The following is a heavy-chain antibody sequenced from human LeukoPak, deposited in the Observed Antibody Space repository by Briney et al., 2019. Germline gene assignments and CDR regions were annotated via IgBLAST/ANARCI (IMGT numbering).Heavy chain of an antibody. CDR3: ARGDYGDYRIFYTLFDF. D-gene: IGHD4-17*01. Sequence: GESLKISCKASGYSFTTYWIGWGRQMPGKGLEWMGIIYPGDSDTRHSPSFQGQVTISADRSISTAYLQWSSLKASDTAMYYCARGDYGDYRIFYTLFDFWGQGTLVTVSS. V-gene: IGHV5-51*01. CDR2: IYPGDSDT. CDR1: GYSFTTYW. J-gene: IGHJ4*02.